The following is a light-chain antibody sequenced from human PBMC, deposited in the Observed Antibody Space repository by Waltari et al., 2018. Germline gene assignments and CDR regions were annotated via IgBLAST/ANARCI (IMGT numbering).Light chain of an antibody. CDR3: QQRTNWPLT. Sequence: EIVLTQSPATLSLSPGERATLSCRASQSVSSYLAWIQQKPGQAPRLLIYDASNRATGIPARFSGSGSGTDFTLTISSLEPEDFAVYYCQQRTNWPLTFGGGTKVEIK. CDR2: DAS. CDR1: QSVSSY. V-gene: IGKV3-11*01. J-gene: IGKJ4*01.